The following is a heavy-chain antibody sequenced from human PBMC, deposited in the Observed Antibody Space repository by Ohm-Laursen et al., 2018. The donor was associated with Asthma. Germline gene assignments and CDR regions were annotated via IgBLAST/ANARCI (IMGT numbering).Heavy chain of an antibody. J-gene: IGHJ4*02. CDR1: GFTFSSYS. Sequence: SLRLSCSASGFTFSSYSMNWVRQAPGKGLEWVSSISSSSSYIYYADSVKGRFTISRDNAKNSVYLQMNSLRAEDTAVYYCARRNVDYLFDYWGQGTLVTVSS. CDR3: ARRNVDYLFDY. V-gene: IGHV3-21*01. CDR2: ISSSSSYI. D-gene: IGHD4-17*01.